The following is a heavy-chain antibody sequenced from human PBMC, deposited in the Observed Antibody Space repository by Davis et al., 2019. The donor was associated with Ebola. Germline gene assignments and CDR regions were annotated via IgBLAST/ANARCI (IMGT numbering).Heavy chain of an antibody. V-gene: IGHV3-21*04. D-gene: IGHD5-12*01. Sequence: GESLKISCAASGFTFSSYSMNWVRQAPGKGLEWVSSISSSSSYIYYADSVKGRFTISRDNAKNSLYLQMNSLRAEDTAIYYCARVSRTYSGYDFDYWGQGTLVTVSS. CDR1: GFTFSSYS. CDR3: ARVSRTYSGYDFDY. J-gene: IGHJ4*02. CDR2: ISSSSSYI.